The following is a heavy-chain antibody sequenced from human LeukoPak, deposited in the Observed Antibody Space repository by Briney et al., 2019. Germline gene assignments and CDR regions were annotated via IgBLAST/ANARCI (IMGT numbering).Heavy chain of an antibody. D-gene: IGHD3-10*01. CDR1: GVTFSSYA. J-gene: IGHJ4*02. CDR3: AKARTTSGISPSD. Sequence: GGSLRLSCAASGVTFSSYAISWVRQAPGKGLEWVSNIGGSGGSTYYADSVKGRFTISRDNSKNTLYLQMNSLRAEDTAVYYCAKARTTSGISPSDWGQGNLVTVSS. CDR2: IGGSGGST. V-gene: IGHV3-23*01.